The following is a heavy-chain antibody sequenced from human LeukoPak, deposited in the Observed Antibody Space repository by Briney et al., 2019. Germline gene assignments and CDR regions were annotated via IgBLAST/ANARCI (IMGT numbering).Heavy chain of an antibody. CDR1: GGSISSSSYY. CDR3: ARASNYFDILY. V-gene: IGHV4-39*01. D-gene: IGHD3-22*01. J-gene: IGHJ4*02. Sequence: SETLSLTFTVSGGSISSSSYYWGWIRQPPGKGLEWIGTIYYTGCTYYNPSLKSRVTISIDTSKNQFSLRLSSVTAADTAVYFCARASNYFDILYWGQGTLVTVSS. CDR2: IYYTGCT.